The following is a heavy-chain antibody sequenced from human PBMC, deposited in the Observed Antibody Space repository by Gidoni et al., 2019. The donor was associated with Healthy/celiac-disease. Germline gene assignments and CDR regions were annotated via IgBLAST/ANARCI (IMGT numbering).Heavy chain of an antibody. Sequence: QVQLVESGGGVVQPGRSLRLSCASSGFTFSSYARHWVRQAPGKGLELVAVISYDGSNKYYADSVKGRFTISRDNSKNTLYLQMNSLRAEDTAVYYCARGEYSGPVAYYYYGMDVWGQGTTVTVSS. CDR2: ISYDGSNK. J-gene: IGHJ6*02. V-gene: IGHV3-30-3*01. CDR1: GFTFSSYA. CDR3: ARGEYSGPVAYYYYGMDV. D-gene: IGHD5-12*01.